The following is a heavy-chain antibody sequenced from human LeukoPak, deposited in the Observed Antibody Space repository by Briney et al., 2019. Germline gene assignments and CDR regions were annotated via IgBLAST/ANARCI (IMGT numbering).Heavy chain of an antibody. J-gene: IGHJ4*02. CDR3: LTGGSAVRGVIIIPFAY. CDR2: INANSGDT. Sequence: ASVKVSCKASGYTFTGYYIHWVRQAPGQGLEWMGRINANSGDTSYAQKIQGRVTVTRDTSISTAFMELSSLTSDDTAVYYCLTGGSAVRGVIIIPFAYWGQGTLVTVSS. D-gene: IGHD3-10*01. CDR1: GYTFTGYY. V-gene: IGHV1-2*02.